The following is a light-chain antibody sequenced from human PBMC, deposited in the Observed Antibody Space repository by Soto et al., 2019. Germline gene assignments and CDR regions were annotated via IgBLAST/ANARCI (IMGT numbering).Light chain of an antibody. CDR2: DAS. CDR3: QLRSNWPPLT. Sequence: EIVLTQSPATLSLSPGERATLSCRASQSVSSYLAWYQQKPGQAPRLLIYDASNRATGIPARFSGSESGTDFTLTISSLEPEDFAVYYCQLRSNWPPLTFGGGTKVEIK. CDR1: QSVSSY. J-gene: IGKJ4*01. V-gene: IGKV3-11*01.